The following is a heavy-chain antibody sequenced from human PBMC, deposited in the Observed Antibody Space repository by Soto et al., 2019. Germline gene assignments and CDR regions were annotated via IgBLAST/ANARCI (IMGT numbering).Heavy chain of an antibody. D-gene: IGHD6-13*01. J-gene: IGHJ6*02. CDR2: ISAYNGNT. CDR1: GYTFTSYG. V-gene: IGHV1-18*01. Sequence: GASVKVSCKASGYTFTSYGISWVRQAPGQGLEWMGRISAYNGNTNYAQKLRGRVTMTRDTSISTAYMELSRLRSDDTAVYYCARVAAAGTVSGRPYYYYGMDVWGQGTTVTVSS. CDR3: ARVAAAGTVSGRPYYYYGMDV.